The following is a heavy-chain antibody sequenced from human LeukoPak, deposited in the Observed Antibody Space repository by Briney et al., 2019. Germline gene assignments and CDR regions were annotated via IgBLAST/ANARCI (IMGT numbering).Heavy chain of an antibody. D-gene: IGHD6-19*01. CDR1: GGSISSSNW. Sequence: SETLSLTCAVSGGSISSSNWWSWVRQPPGKGLEWIGEIYHSGSTNYNPSLKSRVTISVDKSKNQFSLKLSSVTAADTAVYYCARLPPRGGSSGWYGDWFDPWGQGTLVTVSS. J-gene: IGHJ5*02. CDR3: ARLPPRGGSSGWYGDWFDP. V-gene: IGHV4-4*02. CDR2: IYHSGST.